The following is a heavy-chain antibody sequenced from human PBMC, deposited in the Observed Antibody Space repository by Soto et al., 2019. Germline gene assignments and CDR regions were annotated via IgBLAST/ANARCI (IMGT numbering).Heavy chain of an antibody. Sequence: PSETLSLTCTVSGGSISSGGYYWSWIRQHPGKGLEWIGYIYYSGSTYYNPSLKSRVTISVDTSKNQFSLKLSSVTAADTAVYYCARDPYYDFWSGSRDAFDIWGQGTMVTVSS. J-gene: IGHJ3*02. V-gene: IGHV4-31*03. CDR1: GGSISSGGYY. D-gene: IGHD3-3*01. CDR2: IYYSGST. CDR3: ARDPYYDFWSGSRDAFDI.